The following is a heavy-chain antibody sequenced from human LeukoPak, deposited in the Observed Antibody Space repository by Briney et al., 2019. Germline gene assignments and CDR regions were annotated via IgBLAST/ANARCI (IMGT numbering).Heavy chain of an antibody. CDR3: ARRPTVTTPIFDY. CDR1: GGSITTGSYY. CDR2: IYTTGST. J-gene: IGHJ4*02. Sequence: KASETLSLTCTVSGGSITTGSYYWIWIRQPAGKGLEWIGRIYTTGSTDYNPSLKSRVTISVDTSKNQFSLKLSSVTAADTAVYYCARRPTVTTPIFDYWGQGTLVTVSS. D-gene: IGHD4-17*01. V-gene: IGHV4-61*02.